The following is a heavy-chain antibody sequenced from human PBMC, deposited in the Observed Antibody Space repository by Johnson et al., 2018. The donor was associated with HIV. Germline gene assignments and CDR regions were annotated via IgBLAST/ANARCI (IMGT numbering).Heavy chain of an antibody. CDR3: ARERCSTYYGAFDI. CDR1: GFSFSSYG. D-gene: IGHD3-22*01. J-gene: IGHJ3*02. Sequence: QMQLVESGGGVVQPGGSLRLSCAATGFSFSSYGMHWVRQAPGKGLEWVAFTQYDGSKTYYGDSVRGRFTISRDNSKKTLYLEINSLRTEDTAIYFCARERCSTYYGAFDIWGQGTMVTVSS. V-gene: IGHV3-30*02. CDR2: TQYDGSKT.